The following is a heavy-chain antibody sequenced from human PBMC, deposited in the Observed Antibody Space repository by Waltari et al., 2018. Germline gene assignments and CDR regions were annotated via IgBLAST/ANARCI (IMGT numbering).Heavy chain of an antibody. V-gene: IGHV3-23*01. CDR1: GFTFSSYA. Sequence: EVQLLESGGGLVQPGGSLRLYCAASGFTFSSYAMRWVRQAPGKGPELVSAIRGSGCSTYYADSGKGRFTISGDNSKNTLYLQMNSLRAEDTAVYYCAKGGYGDPFDYWGQGTLVTVSS. D-gene: IGHD4-17*01. CDR3: AKGGYGDPFDY. J-gene: IGHJ4*02. CDR2: IRGSGCST.